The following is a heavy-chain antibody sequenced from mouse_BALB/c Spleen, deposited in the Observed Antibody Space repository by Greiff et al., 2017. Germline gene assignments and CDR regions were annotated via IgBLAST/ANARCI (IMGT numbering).Heavy chain of an antibody. CDR1: GFTFSDFY. V-gene: IGHV7-1*02. CDR3: ARDAYYGAFDY. J-gene: IGHJ2*01. D-gene: IGHD1-2*01. CDR2: SRNKANAYTT. Sequence: EVQLVESGGGLVQPGGSLRLSCATSGFTFSDFYMEWVRQPPGKRLEWIAASRNKANAYTTEYSASVKGRFIVSRDTSQSILYLHMNALRAEDTAIYYCARDAYYGAFDYWGQGTTLTVSS.